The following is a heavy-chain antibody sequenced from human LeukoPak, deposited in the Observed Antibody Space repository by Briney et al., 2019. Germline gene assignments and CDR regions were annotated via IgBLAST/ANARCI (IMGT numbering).Heavy chain of an antibody. J-gene: IGHJ4*02. CDR3: ARDWTYCFDY. CDR2: IGSSGSTK. D-gene: IGHD1-1*01. CDR1: GFTFSSYT. Sequence: GGSLRLSCAASGFTFSSYTMNWVRRAPGKGLEWVSYIGSSGSTKYYADSVKGRFTISRDNAKNSLYLQMNSLRDEDTAVYYCARDWTYCFDYWGQGTLVTVSS. V-gene: IGHV3-48*02.